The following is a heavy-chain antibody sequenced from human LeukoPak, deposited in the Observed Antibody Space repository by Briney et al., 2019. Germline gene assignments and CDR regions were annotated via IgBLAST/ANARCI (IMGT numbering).Heavy chain of an antibody. CDR3: ARAEASGYDYGAFDY. Sequence: PGGSLRLSCAASGFTFNTFWMSWVRQAPGKGLEWVANIKHDGSEKYYVDSVKGRFTISRDNAKNSLYLQMSSLRADDTAVYYCARAEASGYDYGAFDYWGQGTLVTVSS. CDR2: IKHDGSEK. D-gene: IGHD5-12*01. CDR1: GFTFNTFW. V-gene: IGHV3-7*01. J-gene: IGHJ4*02.